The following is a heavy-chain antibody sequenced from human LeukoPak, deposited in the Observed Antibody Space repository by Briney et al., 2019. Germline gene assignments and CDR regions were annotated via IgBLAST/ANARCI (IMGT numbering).Heavy chain of an antibody. CDR1: GYSSGYY. D-gene: IGHD3-9*01. CDR3: ARAVLRYFVADAFDI. V-gene: IGHV1-2*02. Sequence: GASVKVSCKASGYSSGYYMHWVRQAPGQGLEWMGWINPNSGGTNYAQKFQGRVTMTRDTSISTAYMELSRLRSDDTAVYYCARAVLRYFVADAFDIWGQGTMVTVSS. J-gene: IGHJ3*02. CDR2: INPNSGGT.